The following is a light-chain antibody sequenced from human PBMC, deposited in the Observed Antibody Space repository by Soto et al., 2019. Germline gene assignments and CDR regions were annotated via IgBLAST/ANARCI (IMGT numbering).Light chain of an antibody. CDR2: GVY. V-gene: IGLV2-14*01. CDR1: SDDIGTYEY. Sequence: QSVLTQPASVAGCPGQTITISCAGCSDDIGTYEYISWHQHHPGKAPKLIIFGVYDRPSGISDRFSGSKSGNTASLTIFGLQVEDEAVYYCSSYTSGSTLPWVFGTGTKVTVL. CDR3: SSYTSGSTLPWV. J-gene: IGLJ1*01.